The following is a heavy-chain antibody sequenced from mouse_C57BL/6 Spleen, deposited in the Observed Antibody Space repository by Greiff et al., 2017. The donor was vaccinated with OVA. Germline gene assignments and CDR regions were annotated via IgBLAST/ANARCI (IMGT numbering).Heavy chain of an antibody. CDR3: ARGGVRSYAMDY. V-gene: IGHV1-82*01. CDR2: IYPGDGDT. J-gene: IGHJ4*01. Sequence: QVQLQQSGPELVQPGASVKISCKASGYSFSSSWVNWVKQRPGKGLEWIGRIYPGDGDTNYNGKFKGKATLTADKSSSTVYMQISSLTSEDSAVYCCARGGVRSYAMDYWGQGTSVTVSS. D-gene: IGHD2-5*01. CDR1: GYSFSSSW.